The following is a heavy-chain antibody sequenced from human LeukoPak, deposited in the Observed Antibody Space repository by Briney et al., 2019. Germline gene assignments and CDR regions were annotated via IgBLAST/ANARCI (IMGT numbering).Heavy chain of an antibody. D-gene: IGHD2-2*02. CDR3: ARPLYCSSTSCYTVPWFDP. J-gene: IGHJ5*02. V-gene: IGHV1-2*02. CDR2: INPNSGGT. Sequence: ASVKVSCKASGYTFTVYYMHWVRQAPGQGLEWMGWINPNSGGTNYAQKFQGRVTMTRDTSISTAYMELGRLRSDDTAVYYCARPLYCSSTSCYTVPWFDPWGQGTLVTVSS. CDR1: GYTFTVYY.